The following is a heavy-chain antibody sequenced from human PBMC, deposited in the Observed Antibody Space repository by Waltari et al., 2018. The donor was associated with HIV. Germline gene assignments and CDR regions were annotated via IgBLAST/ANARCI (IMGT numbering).Heavy chain of an antibody. CDR3: AREASSGLFDY. V-gene: IGHV4-59*01. Sequence: QVQLQESGPGLVKPSETLSLTFTVSGGSISNYYWSWIRQPPGKGLEWIGYIYYTGSTNYNPSLKSRVTISVDTSKNQFSLKLSSVTAADTAVYYCAREASSGLFDYWGQGTLVTVSS. J-gene: IGHJ4*02. CDR1: GGSISNYY. CDR2: IYYTGST. D-gene: IGHD6-19*01.